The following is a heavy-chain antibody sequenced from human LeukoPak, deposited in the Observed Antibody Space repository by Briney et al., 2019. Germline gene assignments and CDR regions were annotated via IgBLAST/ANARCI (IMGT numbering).Heavy chain of an antibody. CDR2: ISGSGGST. Sequence: GGSLRLSCAASGFTFSSYAMSWVRQAPGKGLEWVSAISGSGGSTYYADSVKGRSTISRDNSKNTLYLQMNSLRAEDTAVYYCAKHQWLDSYYYGMDVWGQGTTVTVSS. D-gene: IGHD6-19*01. J-gene: IGHJ6*02. CDR3: AKHQWLDSYYYGMDV. CDR1: GFTFSSYA. V-gene: IGHV3-23*01.